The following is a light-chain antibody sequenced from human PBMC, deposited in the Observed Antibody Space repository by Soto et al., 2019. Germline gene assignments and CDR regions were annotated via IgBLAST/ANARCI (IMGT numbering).Light chain of an antibody. V-gene: IGKV3-20*01. CDR3: QQYGGSPIT. CDR1: QSVSSSY. CDR2: GAS. Sequence: IVLTQSPGTLSLSPGERATLSCRASQSVSSSYLAGYQQKPGQAPRLLIYGASSRATGIPDRFSGSGSGTDFTLTISRLEPEDFAVYYCQQYGGSPITFGQGTRLEIK. J-gene: IGKJ5*01.